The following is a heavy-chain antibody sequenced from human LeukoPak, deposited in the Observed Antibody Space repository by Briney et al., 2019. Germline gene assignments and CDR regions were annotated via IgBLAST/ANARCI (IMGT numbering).Heavy chain of an antibody. CDR2: ISSSSSYI. CDR1: GFTFSSYS. Sequence: GGSLRLSCAASGFTFSSYSMNWVRQAPGKGLEWVSSISSSSSYIYYADSVKGRFTISRDNAKNPLYLQMNSLRAEDTAVYYCAREGYSSSWLSQTNWFDPWGQGTLVTVSS. D-gene: IGHD6-13*01. J-gene: IGHJ5*02. V-gene: IGHV3-21*01. CDR3: AREGYSSSWLSQTNWFDP.